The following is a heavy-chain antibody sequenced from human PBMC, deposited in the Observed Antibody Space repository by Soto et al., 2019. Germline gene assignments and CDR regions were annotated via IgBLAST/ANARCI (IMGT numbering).Heavy chain of an antibody. J-gene: IGHJ6*02. D-gene: IGHD3-10*01. Sequence: QVQLVQSGAEVKKPGASVRFSCKTSGNAVTGYYIHWVRQAPGHGLEWMGWINPNSGDTNSGQKFQGRVTMTRDASISTAHMELSRLRYDDTAIYYCATSTGSYTYVGMDVWGQGTTVTVSS. V-gene: IGHV1-2*02. CDR1: GNAVTGYY. CDR2: INPNSGDT. CDR3: ATSTGSYTYVGMDV.